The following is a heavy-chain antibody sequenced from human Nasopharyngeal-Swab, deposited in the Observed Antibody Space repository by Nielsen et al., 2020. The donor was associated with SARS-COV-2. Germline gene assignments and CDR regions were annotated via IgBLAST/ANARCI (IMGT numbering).Heavy chain of an antibody. CDR2: ISYDGINK. CDR1: GFTFSSYA. J-gene: IGHJ4*02. V-gene: IGHV3-30-3*01. Sequence: GGSLRLSCSASGFTFSSYAMHWVRQAPGKGLEWVAVISYDGINKYYADSVKGRFTISRDNSKNTLYLQMNSLRAEDTAVYYCARDPDYGDYVGLDYWGQGTLVTVSS. CDR3: ARDPDYGDYVGLDY. D-gene: IGHD4-17*01.